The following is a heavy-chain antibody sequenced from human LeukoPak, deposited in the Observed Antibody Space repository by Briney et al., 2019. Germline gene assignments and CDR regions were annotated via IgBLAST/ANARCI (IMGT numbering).Heavy chain of an antibody. CDR1: GGSISSSSYY. CDR3: ARAVKGYSYGPPYYYYGMDV. D-gene: IGHD5-18*01. J-gene: IGHJ6*02. Sequence: SETLSLTCTVSGGSISSSSYYWGWIRQPPGKGLEWIGSIYYSGSTYYNPSLKSRVTISVDTSKNQFSLKLSSVTAADTAVYYCARAVKGYSYGPPYYYYGMDVWGQGTTVTVSS. CDR2: IYYSGST. V-gene: IGHV4-39*01.